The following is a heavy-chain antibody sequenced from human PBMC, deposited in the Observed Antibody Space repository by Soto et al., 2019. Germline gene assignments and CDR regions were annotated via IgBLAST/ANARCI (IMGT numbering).Heavy chain of an antibody. D-gene: IGHD3-22*01. CDR3: ASGRYDASGYFAY. V-gene: IGHV1-45*02. CDR2: ITPFNGNT. J-gene: IGHJ4*02. CDR1: GNTFTYVY. Sequence: AEKVPCKGSGNTFTYVYLHWVRPAPGQALEWMGWITPFNGNTKYAQNFRYRVPFTGDMSLNTAYMELSSLRSDATAMVYCASGRYDASGYFAYWGQGTLVTVSS.